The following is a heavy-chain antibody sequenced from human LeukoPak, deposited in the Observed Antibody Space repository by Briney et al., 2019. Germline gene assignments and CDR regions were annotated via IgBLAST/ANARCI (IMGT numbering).Heavy chain of an antibody. V-gene: IGHV1-69*13. Sequence: RASVKVSCKASGGTFSSYAISWVRQAPGQGLEWMGGIIPIFGTANYAQKFQGRVTITADESTSTAYMEMSSLRSEDMAIYYCAIRDGHTDHWGQGTLVTVSS. CDR3: AIRDGHTDH. D-gene: IGHD5-24*01. CDR2: IIPIFGTA. J-gene: IGHJ4*02. CDR1: GGTFSSYA.